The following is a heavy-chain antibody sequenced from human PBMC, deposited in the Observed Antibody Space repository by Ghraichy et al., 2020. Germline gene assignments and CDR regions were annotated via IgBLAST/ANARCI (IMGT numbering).Heavy chain of an antibody. D-gene: IGHD4-11*01. J-gene: IGHJ2*01. V-gene: IGHV1-2*02. CDR3: GVYSNSLWYFDL. CDR1: GYTFTGYY. Sequence: ASVKVSCKASGYTFTGYYMHWVRQAPGQGLEWMGWINPNSGGTNYAQKFQGRVTMTRDTSISTAYMELSRLRSDDTAVYYCGVYSNSLWYFDLWGRGTLVTVSS. CDR2: INPNSGGT.